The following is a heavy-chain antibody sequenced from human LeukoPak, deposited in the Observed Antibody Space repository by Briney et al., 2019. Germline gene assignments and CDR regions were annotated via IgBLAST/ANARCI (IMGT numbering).Heavy chain of an antibody. CDR1: GFTFSSYA. Sequence: PGGSLRLSCAASGFTFSSYAMHWVRQAPGKGLEYVSAISSNGGSTYYANSVKGRFTISRDNSKNTLYLQMGSLRAEDMAVYYCXXXXXXXYFSAFDIWGQGTMVTVSS. CDR3: XXXXXXXYFSAFDI. CDR2: ISSNGGST. J-gene: IGHJ3*02. D-gene: IGHD3-10*01. V-gene: IGHV3-64*01.